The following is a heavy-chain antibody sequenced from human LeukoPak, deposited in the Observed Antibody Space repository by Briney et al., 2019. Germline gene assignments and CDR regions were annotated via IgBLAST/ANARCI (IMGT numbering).Heavy chain of an antibody. Sequence: GGSLRLSCAAFGFTFKIYTMNWVRQAPGKGLEWVSGINFSGDNRGDNTYYADSVRGRFSISRDNSQNTVFLQMNSLRVEDTAAYYCVATFTVFGVVSTIEWGQGTLVTVSS. V-gene: IGHV3-23*01. D-gene: IGHD3-3*01. CDR3: VATFTVFGVVSTIE. J-gene: IGHJ4*02. CDR1: GFTFKIYT. CDR2: INFSGDNRGDNT.